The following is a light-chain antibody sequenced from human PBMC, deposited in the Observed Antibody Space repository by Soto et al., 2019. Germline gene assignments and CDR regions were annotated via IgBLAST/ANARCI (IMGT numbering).Light chain of an antibody. CDR1: QTITTY. V-gene: IGKV3-11*01. J-gene: IGKJ5*01. CDR3: QRRSNWPAN. Sequence: EIVLTQSPATLSLSPGERATLSCRASQTITTYLAWYQQKPGQPPRLLIYGASNRASGIPARFSGSGSGTDFTLTISNLEPEDFAVYYCQRRSNWPANFGQGTRLEIK. CDR2: GAS.